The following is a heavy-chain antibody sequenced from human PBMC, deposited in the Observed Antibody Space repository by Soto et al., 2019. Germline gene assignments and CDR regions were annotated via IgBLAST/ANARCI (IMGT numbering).Heavy chain of an antibody. Sequence: ASVKVSCKASGYTFTSYGISWVRQAPGQGLEWMGWISAYNGNTNYAQKLQGRVTMTTDTSTSTAYMELSSLRSEDTAVYYCARGTPLYCGGDCYSVDFDYWGQGTLVTVSS. V-gene: IGHV1-18*01. CDR2: ISAYNGNT. CDR3: ARGTPLYCGGDCYSVDFDY. D-gene: IGHD2-21*02. CDR1: GYTFTSYG. J-gene: IGHJ4*02.